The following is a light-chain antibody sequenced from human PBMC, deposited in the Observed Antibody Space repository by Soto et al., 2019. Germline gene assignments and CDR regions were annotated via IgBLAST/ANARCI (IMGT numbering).Light chain of an antibody. Sequence: EIALTQSPATLSLSPGERATLSCRASQSVSSYLAWYQQKPGQAPRLLIYDASNRATGIPARFSGSGSGTDFTLTISSLEPEDFAFYSCQQRSNWPPALTFGGGTKVEIK. CDR3: QQRSNWPPALT. CDR1: QSVSSY. V-gene: IGKV3-11*01. CDR2: DAS. J-gene: IGKJ4*01.